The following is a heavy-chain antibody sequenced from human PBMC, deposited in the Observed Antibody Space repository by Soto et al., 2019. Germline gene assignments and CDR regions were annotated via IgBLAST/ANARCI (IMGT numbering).Heavy chain of an antibody. CDR3: ARDQLGYCSGGSCYSDPWFDP. J-gene: IGHJ5*02. D-gene: IGHD2-15*01. V-gene: IGHV3-30-3*01. CDR2: ISYDGSNK. Sequence: QVQLVESGGGVVQPGRSLRLSCAASGFTFSSYAMHWVRQAPGKGLEWVAVISYDGSNKYYADSVKGRFTISRDNSKNMLPLTXNSLRAEDTAVYYCARDQLGYCSGGSCYSDPWFDPWGQGTLVTVSS. CDR1: GFTFSSYA.